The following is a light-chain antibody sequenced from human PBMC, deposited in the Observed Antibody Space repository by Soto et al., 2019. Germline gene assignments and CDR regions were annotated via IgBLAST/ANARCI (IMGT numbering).Light chain of an antibody. CDR1: SSDVGGYNY. Sequence: QSALTQPASVSGSPGQSITISCTGTSSDVGGYNYVSWYQQHPGKAPKLMIYEVSNRPSGVSNRFSGSKSGNTASLTISGLQAEAEADYYCSSYTSSSPYVFGTGTKVTVL. V-gene: IGLV2-14*01. J-gene: IGLJ1*01. CDR2: EVS. CDR3: SSYTSSSPYV.